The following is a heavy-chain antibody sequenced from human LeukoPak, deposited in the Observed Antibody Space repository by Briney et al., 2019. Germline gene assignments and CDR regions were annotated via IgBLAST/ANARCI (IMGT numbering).Heavy chain of an antibody. CDR2: IIPIYATA. CDR1: GCTFSKYA. CDR3: ARGRGGSYRCDD. D-gene: IGHD1-26*01. Sequence: ASVKVSCQASGCTFSKYAISWVRQAPGQGLEWMGGIIPIYATANYAQKFQGRVTITTDESTSTAYIELSSLRSEDTAVYYYARGRGGSYRCDDWGQGTLVTVSS. J-gene: IGHJ4*02. V-gene: IGHV1-69*05.